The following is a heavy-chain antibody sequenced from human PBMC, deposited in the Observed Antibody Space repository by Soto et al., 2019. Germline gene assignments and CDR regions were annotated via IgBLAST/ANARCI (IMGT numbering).Heavy chain of an antibody. D-gene: IGHD3-22*01. V-gene: IGHV3-21*01. CDR3: ARDSGGYYDSRGPDAFDI. Sequence: GGSLRLSCAASGFTFSSYSMNWVRQAPGKGLEWVSSISSSSSYIYYADSVKGRFTISRDNAKNSLYLQMNSLRAEDTAVYYCARDSGGYYDSRGPDAFDIWGQGTMVTVSS. J-gene: IGHJ3*02. CDR2: ISSSSSYI. CDR1: GFTFSSYS.